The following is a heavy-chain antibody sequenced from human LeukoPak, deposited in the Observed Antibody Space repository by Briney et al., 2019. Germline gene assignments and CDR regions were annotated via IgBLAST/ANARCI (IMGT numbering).Heavy chain of an antibody. CDR2: IYPGDSET. J-gene: IGHJ4*02. CDR1: GYSFTTYW. CDR3: VRSRGYSYGYSYYFDY. D-gene: IGHD5-18*01. V-gene: IGHV5-51*01. Sequence: GESLKISCKGSGYSFTTYWIGWVRQMPGKGLEWMGIIYPGDSETRYSPSFQGQVTISADKAISTAYLQWSSLKASDTAMYYCVRSRGYSYGYSYYFDYWGQGTLVTVSS.